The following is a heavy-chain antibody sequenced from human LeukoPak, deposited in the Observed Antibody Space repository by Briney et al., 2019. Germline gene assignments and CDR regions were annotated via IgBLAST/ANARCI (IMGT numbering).Heavy chain of an antibody. J-gene: IGHJ6*03. CDR2: IFYSGST. CDR3: ARRWVRGGSMDV. Sequence: SETLSLTCTVSGGSISSSSYYRGWIRQPPGKGLEWIGSIFYSGSTYYNPSLKSRVTISVDTSKNEFSLKLSSVTAADTAVYYCARRWVRGGSMDVWGKGTTVTISS. V-gene: IGHV4-39*01. D-gene: IGHD3-10*01. CDR1: GGSISSSSYY.